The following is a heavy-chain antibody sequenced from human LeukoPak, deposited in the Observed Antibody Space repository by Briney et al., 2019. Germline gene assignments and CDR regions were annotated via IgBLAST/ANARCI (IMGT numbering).Heavy chain of an antibody. CDR1: GFTVSNNY. J-gene: IGHJ6*02. D-gene: IGHD4-17*01. CDR2: INSDGNT. V-gene: IGHV3-66*01. CDR3: SKTFGDYDYYYGLDV. Sequence: GGSLRLSCAASGFTVSNNYMAWVRQAPGMGLEWVSVINSDGNTYYEDSVKGGLTISSSNSTNNSFFQINRLDAEDTAVFFFSKTFGDYDYYYGLDVWGQGTTVTVSS.